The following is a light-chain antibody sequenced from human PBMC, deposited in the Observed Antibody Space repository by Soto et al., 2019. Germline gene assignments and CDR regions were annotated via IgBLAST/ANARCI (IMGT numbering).Light chain of an antibody. CDR2: AAS. Sequence: DIVLTQSPGTLSLSPGEVATLSCWASQSVTSNLAWYQQKRGQAPRLLIYAASTRATGVPARFSGSGSGTEFTLTISSLQSEDFAVYFCQQYAYWPETFGQGTKV. J-gene: IGKJ1*01. CDR1: QSVTSN. V-gene: IGKV3D-15*01. CDR3: QQYAYWPET.